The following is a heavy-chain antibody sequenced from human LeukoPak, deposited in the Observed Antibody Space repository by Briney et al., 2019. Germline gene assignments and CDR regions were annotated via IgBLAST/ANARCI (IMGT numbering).Heavy chain of an antibody. Sequence: GGSLRLSCAASGFTLNSYLMSWVRQAPGRGLEWVANINKDGSEENCLDSVKGRFTVSRDNAKNSLYLQMNSLRGEDTAVYYCARSNPNRNALDLWGQGTMVTISS. V-gene: IGHV3-7*01. CDR1: GFTLNSYL. CDR3: ARSNPNRNALDL. J-gene: IGHJ3*01. CDR2: INKDGSEE. D-gene: IGHD1-14*01.